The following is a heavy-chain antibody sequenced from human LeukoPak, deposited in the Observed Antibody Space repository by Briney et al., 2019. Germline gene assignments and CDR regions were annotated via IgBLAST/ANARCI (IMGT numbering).Heavy chain of an antibody. CDR1: GFTFSNYG. Sequence: GGSLRLSCAASGFTFSNYGMHWVRQTPGKGLEWVAFIRFDGTNKYYADSVKGRFTISRDNSKNTLYLQMNSLRAEDTAVYYCAKVSGESYYYYYMDVWGKGTTVTVSS. J-gene: IGHJ6*03. D-gene: IGHD3-10*01. V-gene: IGHV3-30*02. CDR3: AKVSGESYYYYYMDV. CDR2: IRFDGTNK.